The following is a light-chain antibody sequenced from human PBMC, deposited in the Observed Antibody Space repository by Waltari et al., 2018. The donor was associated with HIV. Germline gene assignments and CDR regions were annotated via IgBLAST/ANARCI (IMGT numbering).Light chain of an antibody. CDR1: TSHVGYYTH. J-gene: IGLJ1*01. Sequence: SALTQPASVSGSPGQSIPISRTGTTSHVGYYTHVSWYHHHPPEAPKRIISDVTTRPSGVSNRFSGSKSGDTASLTISGLQAEDEADYYCCSYAGHSTYVYGTGTKVIVL. CDR3: CSYAGHSTYV. V-gene: IGLV2-23*02. CDR2: DVT.